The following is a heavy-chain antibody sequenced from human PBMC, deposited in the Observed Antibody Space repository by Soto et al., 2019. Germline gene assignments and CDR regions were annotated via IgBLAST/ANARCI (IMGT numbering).Heavy chain of an antibody. D-gene: IGHD6-19*01. Sequence: GGSLRLSCAASGFTFSSYGMRWVRQAPGKGLEWVAVISYDGSNKYYADSVKGRFTISRDNSKNTLYLQMNSLRAEDTAVYYCAKAESGWGYYYYGMDVWGQGTTVTVSS. CDR3: AKAESGWGYYYYGMDV. CDR2: ISYDGSNK. CDR1: GFTFSSYG. J-gene: IGHJ6*02. V-gene: IGHV3-30*18.